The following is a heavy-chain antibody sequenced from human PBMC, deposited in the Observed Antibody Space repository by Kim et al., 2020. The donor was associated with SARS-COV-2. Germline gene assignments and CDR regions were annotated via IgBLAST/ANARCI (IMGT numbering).Heavy chain of an antibody. CDR3: ARGPSITMSHRPPRDY. J-gene: IGHJ4*02. V-gene: IGHV1-2*02. Sequence: ASVKVSCKASGYTFTGYYMHWVRQAPGQGLEWMGWINPNSGGTNYAQKFQGRVTMTRDTSISTAYMELSRLRSDDTTVYYCARGPSITMSHRPPRDYWGQRTLVTVST. CDR2: INPNSGGT. D-gene: IGHD3-22*01. CDR1: GYTFTGYY.